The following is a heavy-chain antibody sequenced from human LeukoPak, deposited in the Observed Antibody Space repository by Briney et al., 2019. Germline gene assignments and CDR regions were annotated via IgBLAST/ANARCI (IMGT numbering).Heavy chain of an antibody. Sequence: GGSLRLSCAASGNYWMHWVCQSPGKGLVWVSHINSDGSWTSYADSVKGRFTISKDNAKNTVYLQMNNLRAEDTAVYYCVSFYETYWGRGTLVTVSS. CDR3: VSFYETY. CDR2: INSDGSWT. D-gene: IGHD2-2*01. J-gene: IGHJ4*02. CDR1: GNYW. V-gene: IGHV3-74*01.